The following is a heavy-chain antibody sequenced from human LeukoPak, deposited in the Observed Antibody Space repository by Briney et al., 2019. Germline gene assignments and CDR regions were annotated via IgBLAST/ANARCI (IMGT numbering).Heavy chain of an antibody. CDR2: IYPGDSDT. V-gene: IGHV5-51*01. Sequence: KAGESLKISCKGSGYSFTNYWIGWVCQMPGKGLEWMGIIYPGDSDTKYSPSFQGQVTISVDKSISTAYLQWSSLKASDTAMYYCATSGVTATFAYWGQGTLVTVSS. CDR3: ATSGVTATFAY. CDR1: GYSFTNYW. J-gene: IGHJ4*02. D-gene: IGHD2-21*02.